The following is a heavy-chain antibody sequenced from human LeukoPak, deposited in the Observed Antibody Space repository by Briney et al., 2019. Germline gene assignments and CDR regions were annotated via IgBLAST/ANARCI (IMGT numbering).Heavy chain of an antibody. V-gene: IGHV5-51*01. J-gene: IGHJ4*02. CDR2: IYPDDSDT. CDR3: ARLGDSSPLDY. CDR1: GYSFSSYW. Sequence: GESLKISCKGSGYSFSSYWIGWVRQMPGKGLEWMGMIYPDDSDTRYSPSFQGQVTISADKSISTTYLQWSSLKASDTAMYYCARLGDSSPLDYWGQGTLVTVSS. D-gene: IGHD3-22*01.